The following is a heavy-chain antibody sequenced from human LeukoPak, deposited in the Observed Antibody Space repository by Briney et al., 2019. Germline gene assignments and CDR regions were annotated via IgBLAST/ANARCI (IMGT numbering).Heavy chain of an antibody. CDR2: IYYSGST. V-gene: IGHV4-39*07. CDR1: GGSISSSSYY. Sequence: RPSETLSLTCTVSGGSISSSSYYWGWIRQPPGKGLEWIGSIYYSGSTYYNPSLKSRVTISVDTSKNQFSLKLSSVTAADTAVYYCARVGNIVVGDYYYMDVWGKGTTVTVSS. J-gene: IGHJ6*03. D-gene: IGHD2-2*01. CDR3: ARVGNIVVGDYYYMDV.